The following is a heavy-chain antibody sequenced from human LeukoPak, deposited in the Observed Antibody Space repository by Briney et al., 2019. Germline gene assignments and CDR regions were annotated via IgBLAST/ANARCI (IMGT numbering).Heavy chain of an antibody. CDR3: ARDGGYSYGLSFDY. D-gene: IGHD5-18*01. CDR1: GFTVSSNY. Sequence: GGSLRLSCAASGFTVSSNYMSWVRQAPGKGLEWVSVIYSGGSTYYADSVKGRFTISRDNSKNTLYLQMNSLRAEDTAVYYCARDGGYSYGLSFDYWGQGTLVTVSS. CDR2: IYSGGST. V-gene: IGHV3-53*01. J-gene: IGHJ4*02.